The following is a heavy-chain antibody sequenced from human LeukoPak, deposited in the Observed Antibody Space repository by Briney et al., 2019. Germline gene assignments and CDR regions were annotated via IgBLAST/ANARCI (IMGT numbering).Heavy chain of an antibody. CDR2: ISGYNGNT. CDR1: GYTFSSYA. Sequence: ASVKVSCKASGYTFSSYAINWVRQAPGQGLEWMGWISGYNGNTNYAQKFQGRVTMTTDTSTNTAYMEVKSLGSDDTAVYYCARLDITFGGGIVNAGSNYWGQGTLVTVPS. D-gene: IGHD3-16*02. J-gene: IGHJ4*02. CDR3: ARLDITFGGGIVNAGSNY. V-gene: IGHV1-18*01.